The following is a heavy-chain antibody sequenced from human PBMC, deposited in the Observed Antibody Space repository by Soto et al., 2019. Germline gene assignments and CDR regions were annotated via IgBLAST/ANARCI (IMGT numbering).Heavy chain of an antibody. CDR1: GITFSSHA. D-gene: IGHD3-3*01. V-gene: IGHV3-23*01. Sequence: VQLLESGGGLVQPGGSLRLSCVASGITFSSHAMTWVRQAPGKGLEWVSGISGSGNTPFHSDSVKGRFTISRDNSKATLYLQMKRLRVEDTAVYYCAKLYDFWNGRGGMDVWGQGTTVTVSS. CDR3: AKLYDFWNGRGGMDV. J-gene: IGHJ6*02. CDR2: ISGSGNTP.